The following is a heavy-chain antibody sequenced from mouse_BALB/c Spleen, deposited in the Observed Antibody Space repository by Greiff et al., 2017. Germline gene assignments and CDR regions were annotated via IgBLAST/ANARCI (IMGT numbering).Heavy chain of an antibody. D-gene: IGHD2-3*01. Sequence: EVQLVESGPSLVKPSQTLSLTCSVTGDSITSGYWNWIRKFPGNKLEYMGYISYSGSTYYNPSLKSRISITRDTSKNQYYLQLNSVTTEDTATYYCARRDGYYGGYFDVWGAGTTVTVSS. J-gene: IGHJ1*01. V-gene: IGHV3-8*02. CDR2: ISYSGST. CDR1: GDSITSGY. CDR3: ARRDGYYGGYFDV.